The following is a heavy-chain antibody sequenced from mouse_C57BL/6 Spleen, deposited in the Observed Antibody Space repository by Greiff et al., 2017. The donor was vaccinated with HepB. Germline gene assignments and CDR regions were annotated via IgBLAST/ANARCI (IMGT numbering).Heavy chain of an antibody. J-gene: IGHJ4*01. CDR2: IDPETGGT. D-gene: IGHD1-1*01. CDR1: GYTFTDYE. Sequence: QVQLQQPGAELVRPGASVTLSCKASGYTFTDYEMHWVKQTPVHGLEWIGAIDPETGGTAYNQKFKGKAILTADKSSSTAYMELRSLTSEDSAVYYCAPITTDYWGQGTSVTVSS. CDR3: APITTDY. V-gene: IGHV1-15*01.